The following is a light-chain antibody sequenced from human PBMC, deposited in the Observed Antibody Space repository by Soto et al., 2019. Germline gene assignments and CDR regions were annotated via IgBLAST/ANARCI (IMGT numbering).Light chain of an antibody. V-gene: IGKV3-15*01. CDR2: GAS. Sequence: PGERATLSCRASQSVSINLAWYQQKLGQAPRLVIYGASTGATGIPARFSDSGSGTDFTLTISSLESEDFALYYCQQYNIWPLTFGGGTQLEIK. J-gene: IGKJ4*01. CDR3: QQYNIWPLT. CDR1: QSVSIN.